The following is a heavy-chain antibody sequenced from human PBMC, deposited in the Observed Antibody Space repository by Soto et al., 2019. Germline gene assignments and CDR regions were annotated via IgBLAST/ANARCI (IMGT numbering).Heavy chain of an antibody. D-gene: IGHD6-13*01. CDR2: INHSGST. CDR1: GGSFSGYY. CDR3: ARVRYSSSWYSFDY. Sequence: QVQLQQWGAGLLKPSETLSLTCAVYGGSFSGYYWSWIRQPPGKGLEWIGEINHSGSTNYNPSLKSRVTISVDTSKHQFSLKLSSVTAAATAVYYCARVRYSSSWYSFDYWGQGTLVTVSS. V-gene: IGHV4-34*01. J-gene: IGHJ4*02.